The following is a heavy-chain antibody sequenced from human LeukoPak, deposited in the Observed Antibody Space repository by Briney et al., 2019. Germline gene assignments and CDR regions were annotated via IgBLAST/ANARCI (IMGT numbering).Heavy chain of an antibody. CDR2: IYYNGDT. V-gene: IGHV4-39*07. CDR1: GGSISSGGYY. J-gene: IGHJ6*03. Sequence: SQTLSLTCSVSGGSISSGGYYWSWIRQPPGKGLEWIGSIYYNGDTYYSPSLQSRVSISVATSKNQFSLKLSSVTAADTAVYYCASERLSYYYMDAWGKGTTVTVSS. CDR3: ASERLSYYYMDA. D-gene: IGHD1-1*01.